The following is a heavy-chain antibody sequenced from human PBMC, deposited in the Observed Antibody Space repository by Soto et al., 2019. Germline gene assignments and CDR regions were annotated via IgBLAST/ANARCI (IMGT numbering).Heavy chain of an antibody. J-gene: IGHJ4*02. CDR1: GGTFSSYA. Sequence: QVQLVQSGAEVKKPGASVNVSCKASGGTFSSYAIIWVRQAPGEGLEWMGVIIPIFGTANYAKKLQGRVTITADESTSTAYMELSSLRYEDTAVYYFVMDDYGSGSYYKGLGGDYWGQGTLVTVSS. V-gene: IGHV1-69*01. CDR2: IIPIFGTA. CDR3: VMDDYGSGSYYKGLGGDY. D-gene: IGHD3-10*01.